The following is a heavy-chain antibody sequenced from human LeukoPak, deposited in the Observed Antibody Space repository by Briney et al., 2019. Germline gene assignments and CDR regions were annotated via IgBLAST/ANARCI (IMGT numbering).Heavy chain of an antibody. CDR2: ISYDGSHK. CDR3: ASDPNRLADNGGDYLDY. Sequence: PGRSLRLSCAASGFTFSSYSMHWVRQAPGKGLEWVAVISYDGSHKYYADSVKGRFTISRDNSKNTVYLQMSTLRPEDTAIFYSASDPNRLADNGGDYLDYWGQGTLVTVSS. J-gene: IGHJ4*02. CDR1: GFTFSSYS. D-gene: IGHD2-21*01. V-gene: IGHV3-30*19.